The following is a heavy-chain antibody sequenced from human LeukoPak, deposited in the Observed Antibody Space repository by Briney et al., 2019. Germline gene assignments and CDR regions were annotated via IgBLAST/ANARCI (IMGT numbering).Heavy chain of an antibody. CDR1: GYTFTSYD. D-gene: IGHD6-13*01. CDR3: ARIYGPQLVDGNWFDP. Sequence: ASVKVSCKASGYTFTSYDINWVRQATGQGLEWMGWMNPNSGNTGYSQKFQGRVTMTRNTSISTAYMELSSLRSEDTAVYYCARIYGPQLVDGNWFDPWGQGTLVTVSS. V-gene: IGHV1-8*01. CDR2: MNPNSGNT. J-gene: IGHJ5*02.